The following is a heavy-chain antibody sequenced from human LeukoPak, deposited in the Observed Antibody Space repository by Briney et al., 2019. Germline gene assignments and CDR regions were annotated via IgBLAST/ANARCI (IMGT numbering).Heavy chain of an antibody. Sequence: ASVKVSCKASGQSLTGYFIHWVRQAPGQDLEWVGRIDPNTGDTIYAQNFQGRATVTSATSISTAYMELSRLTSDDTAVYFCARLGLHGSGTYYFFDYWGQGTLVTVSS. CDR3: ARLGLHGSGTYYFFDY. CDR2: IDPNTGDT. V-gene: IGHV1-2*06. J-gene: IGHJ4*02. D-gene: IGHD3-10*01. CDR1: GQSLTGYF.